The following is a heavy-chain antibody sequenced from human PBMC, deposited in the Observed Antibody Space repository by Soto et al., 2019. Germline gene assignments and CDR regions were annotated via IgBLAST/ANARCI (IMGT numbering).Heavy chain of an antibody. CDR3: TRGGTTGGLDV. Sequence: QVQLVESGGGVVQPGTSLRLSCVGSGFTFRSYVIHWVRQAPGTGLEWVALTSYDGSNKDYGGCVKGRSTISRDNSRNTLHLPMGSLRREDTALYNCTRGGTTGGLDVWC. V-gene: IGHV3-33*05. J-gene: IGHJ6*02. D-gene: IGHD3-16*01. CDR1: GFTFRSYV. CDR2: TSYDGSNK.